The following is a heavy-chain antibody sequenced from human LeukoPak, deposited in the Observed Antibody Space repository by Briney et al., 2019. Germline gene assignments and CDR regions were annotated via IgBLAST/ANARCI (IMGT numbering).Heavy chain of an antibody. CDR2: IYYSGST. D-gene: IGHD6-19*01. CDR1: GGSISSYY. V-gene: IGHV4-59*08. J-gene: IGHJ6*02. CDR3: ARHGRAVAGTNYYYYYGMDV. Sequence: SETLSLTCTVSGGSISSYYWSWIRQPPGKGLEWIGYIYYSGSTNYNPSLKSRVTISVDTSKNQFSLKLSSVTAADTAVYYCARHGRAVAGTNYYYYYGMDVWGQGTTVTVSS.